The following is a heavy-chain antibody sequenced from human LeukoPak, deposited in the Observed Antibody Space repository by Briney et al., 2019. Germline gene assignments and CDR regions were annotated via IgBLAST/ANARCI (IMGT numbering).Heavy chain of an antibody. CDR3: ARRYSSSWYWYYYYGMDV. J-gene: IGHJ6*02. CDR2: MNPNSGNT. D-gene: IGHD6-13*01. Sequence: ASVKVSCKASGHTFTSYDINWVRQATGQGLEWMGWMNPNSGNTGYAQKFQGRVTMTRNTSISTAYMELSSLRSEDTAVYYCARRYSSSWYWYYYYGMDVWGQGTTVTVSS. CDR1: GHTFTSYD. V-gene: IGHV1-8*01.